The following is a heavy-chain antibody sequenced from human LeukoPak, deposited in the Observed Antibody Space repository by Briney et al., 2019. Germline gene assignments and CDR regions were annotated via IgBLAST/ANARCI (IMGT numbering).Heavy chain of an antibody. CDR3: AGGFTMIVVGNGFDP. CDR2: IYYSGST. Sequence: SETLSLTCTVSGGSISSSSYYWGWIRQPPGKGLEWIGSIYYSGSTYYNPSLKSRVTISVDTSKNQFSLKLSSVTAADTAVYYCAGGFTMIVVGNGFDPWGQGTLVTVSS. CDR1: GGSISSSSYY. J-gene: IGHJ5*02. D-gene: IGHD3-22*01. V-gene: IGHV4-39*01.